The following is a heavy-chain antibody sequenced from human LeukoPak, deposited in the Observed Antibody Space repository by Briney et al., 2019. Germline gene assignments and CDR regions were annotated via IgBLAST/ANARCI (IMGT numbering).Heavy chain of an antibody. CDR3: TTAPSGYAYMNGWHLDY. J-gene: IGHJ4*02. D-gene: IGHD5-18*01. CDR2: IRSKAYGGTT. V-gene: IGHV3-49*04. Sequence: PGGSLRLSCTASGFTFGDYAMSWVRQAPGKGLEWVGFIRSKAYGGTTEYAASVKGRFTISRDDSKSIAYLQMNSLKTEDTALYYCTTAPSGYAYMNGWHLDYWGQGALVTVSS. CDR1: GFTFGDYA.